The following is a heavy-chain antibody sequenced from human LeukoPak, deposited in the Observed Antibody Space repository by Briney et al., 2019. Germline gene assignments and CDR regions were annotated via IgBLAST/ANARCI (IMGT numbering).Heavy chain of an antibody. D-gene: IGHD2-21*02. V-gene: IGHV4-4*07. Sequence: PSETLSLACTVSGGSISSYYWSWIRQPAGKGLEWIGRIYTSGSTNYNPSLKSRVTMSVDTSKNQFSLKLSSVTAADTAVYYCARXKNXGDFEPTTAFDIWGQGTMVTVSS. CDR2: IYTSGST. CDR1: GGSISSYY. J-gene: IGHJ3*02. CDR3: ARXKNXGDFEPTTAFDI.